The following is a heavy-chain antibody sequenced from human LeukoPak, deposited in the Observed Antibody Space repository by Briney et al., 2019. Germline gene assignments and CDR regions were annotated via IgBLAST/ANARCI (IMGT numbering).Heavy chain of an antibody. CDR3: ARISAVDYFFDF. CDR1: GDSISNYF. V-gene: IGHV4-59*01. CDR2: IYFNGSIYHSGST. J-gene: IGHJ4*02. D-gene: IGHD5-18*01. Sequence: SETLSLTCIVSGDSISNYFWSWIRQPPGKGPEWIGYIYFNGSIYHSGSTAYNPSLRGRVTISLDSSKKHFSLHLTSVTAADTAIYYCARISAVDYFFDFWGLGTLVTVSS.